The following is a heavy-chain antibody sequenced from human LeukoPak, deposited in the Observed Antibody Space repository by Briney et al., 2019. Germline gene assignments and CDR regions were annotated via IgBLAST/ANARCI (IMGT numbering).Heavy chain of an antibody. Sequence: ASVKVSCKASGYIFTSYYMRWVRQAPGQGLEWLGVVYPSAGTSDPAQRFRARITLSDDTSTSTAYMELRSLKSEDTAIHFCVREYHGGYFDFWGQGTLVTVSS. CDR3: VREYHGGYFDF. CDR1: GYIFTSYY. D-gene: IGHD3-16*01. CDR2: VYPSAGTS. V-gene: IGHV1-46*03. J-gene: IGHJ4*02.